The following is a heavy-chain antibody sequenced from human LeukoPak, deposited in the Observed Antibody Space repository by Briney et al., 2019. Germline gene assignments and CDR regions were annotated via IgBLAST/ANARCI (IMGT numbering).Heavy chain of an antibody. V-gene: IGHV1-18*01. Sequence: VASVKVSCKASGYTFTSNGISWVRQAPGQGLEWMGWISAYNGNTNYAQKLQGRVTMTRDTSTSTVYMELSSLRSEDTAVYYCARDTLGFPADPWGQGTQVTVSS. CDR2: ISAYNGNT. CDR3: ARDTLGFPADP. CDR1: GYTFTSNG. D-gene: IGHD3-10*01. J-gene: IGHJ5*02.